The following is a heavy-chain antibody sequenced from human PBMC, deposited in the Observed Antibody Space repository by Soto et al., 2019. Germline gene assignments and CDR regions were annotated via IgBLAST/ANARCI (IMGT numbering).Heavy chain of an antibody. CDR1: GGSISSYY. CDR2: IYYSGST. D-gene: IGHD3-3*01. Sequence: SETLSLTCTVSGGSISSYYWSWIRQPPGKGLEWIGYIYYSGSTNYNPSLKSRVTISVDTSKNQFSLKLSSVTAADTAVYYCARENVLRFLEWLPRDADYYYMDVWGKGTTVT. V-gene: IGHV4-59*01. CDR3: ARENVLRFLEWLPRDADYYYMDV. J-gene: IGHJ6*03.